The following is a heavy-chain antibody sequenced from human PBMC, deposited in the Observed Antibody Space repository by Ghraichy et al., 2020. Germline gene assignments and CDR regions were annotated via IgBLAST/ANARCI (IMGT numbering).Heavy chain of an antibody. CDR1: GGSISSYY. D-gene: IGHD3-22*01. V-gene: IGHV4-4*07. CDR3: AKDRDYYDSSGYYLVIDY. Sequence: SETLSLTCTVSGGSISSYYWSWIRQPAGKGLEWIGRIYTSGSTNYNPSLKSRVTMSVDTSKNQFSLKLSSVTAADTAVYYCAKDRDYYDSSGYYLVIDYWGQGTLVTVSS. CDR2: IYTSGST. J-gene: IGHJ4*02.